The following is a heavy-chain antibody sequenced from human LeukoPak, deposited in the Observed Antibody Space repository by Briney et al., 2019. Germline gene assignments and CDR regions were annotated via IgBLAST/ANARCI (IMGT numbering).Heavy chain of an antibody. CDR2: INHSGST. J-gene: IGHJ4*02. CDR3: ARRVVVTARNVFDY. CDR1: GGSFSGYY. V-gene: IGHV4-34*01. Sequence: KPSETLSLTCAVYGGSFSGYYWSWIRQPPGKGLGWIGEINHSGSTNYNPSLKSRVTISVDTSKNQFSLKLSSVTAADTAVYYCARRVVVTARNVFDYWGQGTLVTVSS. D-gene: IGHD2-21*02.